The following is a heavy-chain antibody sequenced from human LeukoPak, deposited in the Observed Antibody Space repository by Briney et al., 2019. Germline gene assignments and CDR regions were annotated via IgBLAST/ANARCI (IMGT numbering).Heavy chain of an antibody. Sequence: GGSLRLSCAASGFTFSPYGIHWVRKAPGKGLEWVAFIRYDGSNKYYADSVKGRFTISRDNSKNTLYLQMNSLRAEDTATYYCAHWTLVRGVNGWFDPWGQGALVTVSS. J-gene: IGHJ5*02. CDR2: IRYDGSNK. V-gene: IGHV3-30*02. D-gene: IGHD3-10*01. CDR3: AHWTLVRGVNGWFDP. CDR1: GFTFSPYG.